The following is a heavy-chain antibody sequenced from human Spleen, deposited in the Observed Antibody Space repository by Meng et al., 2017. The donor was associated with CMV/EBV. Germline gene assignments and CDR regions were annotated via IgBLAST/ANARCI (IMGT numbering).Heavy chain of an antibody. V-gene: IGHV3-74*01. CDR1: GFTFSSYW. D-gene: IGHD2-2*01. CDR3: AKWIGSAVVPGAYVNSMDV. Sequence: GESLKISCAASGFTFSSYWMHWVRQAPGKGLVWVSRINSDGSSTSYADSVKGRFTISRDNSKNTMYVQMNSLRAEDTAVYYCAKWIGSAVVPGAYVNSMDVWGQGTTVTVSS. J-gene: IGHJ6*02. CDR2: INSDGSST.